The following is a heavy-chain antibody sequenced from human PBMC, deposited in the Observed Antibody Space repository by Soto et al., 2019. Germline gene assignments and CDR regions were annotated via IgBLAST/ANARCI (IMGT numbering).Heavy chain of an antibody. CDR2: IYPGDHET. J-gene: IGHJ4*02. D-gene: IGHD6-13*01. V-gene: IGHV5-51*01. Sequence: PGESLKISCHGSGYTFSNYWIGWVRQLPGKGLEWMGIIYPGDHETRYSPSFHGKVTISADKSINTAYLQWNSLEASDTAFYFCARSPRSRPYFDYWGQGALVTVSS. CDR3: ARSPRSRPYFDY. CDR1: GYTFSNYW.